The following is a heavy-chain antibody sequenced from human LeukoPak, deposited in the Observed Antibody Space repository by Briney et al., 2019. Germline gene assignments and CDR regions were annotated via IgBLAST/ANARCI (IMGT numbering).Heavy chain of an antibody. CDR3: AREGTSGTHLNWFDP. CDR1: GGSISSYY. V-gene: IGHV4-59*01. CDR2: IYGSGST. Sequence: SETLSLTCTVSGGSISSYYWSWIRQPPGKGLEWIGHIYGSGSTNYNPSLKSRVTLSVDTSKNQFSLKLSSVTAADTAVYYCAREGTSGTHLNWFDPWGQGTLVAVSS. J-gene: IGHJ5*02. D-gene: IGHD1-1*01.